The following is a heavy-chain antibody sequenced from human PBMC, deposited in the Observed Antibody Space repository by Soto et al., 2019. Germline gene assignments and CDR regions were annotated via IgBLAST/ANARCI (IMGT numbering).Heavy chain of an antibody. J-gene: IGHJ6*02. V-gene: IGHV1-18*01. Sequence: ASVKVSCKASGYTFTSYGISWVRQAPGQGLEWMGWISAYNGNTNYAQKLQGRVTMTTDTSTSTAYMELRSLRSDDTAVYYCARDLYYDILTGHYYYYGMDVWGQGTTVTVSS. CDR1: GYTFTSYG. CDR2: ISAYNGNT. D-gene: IGHD3-9*01. CDR3: ARDLYYDILTGHYYYYGMDV.